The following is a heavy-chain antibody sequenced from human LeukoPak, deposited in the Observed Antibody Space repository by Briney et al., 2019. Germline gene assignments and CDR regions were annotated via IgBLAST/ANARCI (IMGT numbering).Heavy chain of an antibody. CDR2: IYTSGST. CDR1: GGSISSYY. D-gene: IGHD3-22*01. V-gene: IGHV4-4*07. J-gene: IGHJ6*02. Sequence: PPETLSLTCTVSGGSISSYYWSWIRQPAGKGLEWIGRIYTSGSTNYNPSLKSRVTMSVDTSKNQFSLKLSSVTAADTAVYYCARETSYYDSSGQYYYYYGMDVWGQGTTVTVSS. CDR3: ARETSYYDSSGQYYYYYGMDV.